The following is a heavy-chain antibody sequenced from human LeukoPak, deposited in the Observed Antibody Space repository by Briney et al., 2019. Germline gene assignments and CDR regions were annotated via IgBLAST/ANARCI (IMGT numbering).Heavy chain of an antibody. CDR3: AKVHSSGYYGWDAFDI. J-gene: IGHJ3*02. Sequence: GGPLRLSCAASGFTFSNYAMNWVRQAPGKGLEWVSGISASDGSTYYADSVKGRFTISRDNSKNTLYLQMNTLRAEDTAIYYCAKVHSSGYYGWDAFDIWGQGTMVTVSS. D-gene: IGHD6-19*01. CDR2: ISASDGST. CDR1: GFTFSNYA. V-gene: IGHV3-23*01.